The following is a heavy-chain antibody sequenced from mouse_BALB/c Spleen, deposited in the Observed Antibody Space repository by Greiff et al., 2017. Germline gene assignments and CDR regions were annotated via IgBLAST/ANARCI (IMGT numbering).Heavy chain of an antibody. CDR3: ARSSVYGNPPFDY. J-gene: IGHJ2*01. D-gene: IGHD2-1*01. CDR1: GYTFSSYW. V-gene: IGHV1-9*01. CDR2: ILPGSGST. Sequence: QVQLKESGAELMKPGASVKISCKATGYTFSSYWIEWVKQRPGHGLEWIGEILPGSGSTNYNEKFKGKATFTADTSSNTAYMQLSSLTSEDSAVYYCARSSVYGNPPFDYWGQGTTLTVSS.